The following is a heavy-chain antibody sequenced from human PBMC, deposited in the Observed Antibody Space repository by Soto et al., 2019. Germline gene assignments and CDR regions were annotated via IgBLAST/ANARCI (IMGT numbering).Heavy chain of an antibody. CDR3: ARVFSYCSGGSCYCFDP. V-gene: IGHV1-8*01. CDR1: GYTFTSYD. J-gene: IGHJ5*02. CDR2: MNPNSGNT. D-gene: IGHD2-15*01. Sequence: QVQLVQSGAEVKKPGASVKVSCKASGYTFTSYDINWVRQATGQGLEWMGWMNPNSGNTEYAQKCQGRVTMTRNTSLSTAYMELSILRSEDTAVYYCARVFSYCSGGSCYCFDPWGQGTLVTVSS.